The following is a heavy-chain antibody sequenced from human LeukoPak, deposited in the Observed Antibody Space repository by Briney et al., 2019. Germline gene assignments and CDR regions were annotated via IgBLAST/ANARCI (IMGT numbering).Heavy chain of an antibody. D-gene: IGHD4-17*01. V-gene: IGHV3-48*02. Sequence: PGGSLRLSCAASGFXFSNSDINWVRQTPGKGLEWISYITGSSETIFYADSVKGRFTISRDNAKNSLFLQMNSLRDEDTAVYYCARDSDGDPSFDYWGQGSLVSVSS. CDR1: GFXFSNSD. CDR3: ARDSDGDPSFDY. CDR2: ITGSSETI. J-gene: IGHJ4*02.